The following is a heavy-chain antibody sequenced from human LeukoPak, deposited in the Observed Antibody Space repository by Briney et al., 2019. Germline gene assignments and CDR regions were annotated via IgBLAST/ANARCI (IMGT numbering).Heavy chain of an antibody. CDR1: GGSISSGSYH. J-gene: IGHJ5*02. V-gene: IGHV4-61*02. CDR2: IYASGST. CDR3: ARDNSYGHNWFDP. Sequence: PSETLSLTCTVSGGSISSGSYHWNWVRQPAGKGLEWIGRIYASGSTNYNPSLKSRVTISVDTSKNQFSLKLSSVTAADTAVYYCARDNSYGHNWFDPWGQGTLVTVSS. D-gene: IGHD5-18*01.